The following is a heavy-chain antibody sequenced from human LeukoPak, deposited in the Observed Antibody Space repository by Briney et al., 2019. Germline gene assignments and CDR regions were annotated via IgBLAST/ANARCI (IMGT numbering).Heavy chain of an antibody. CDR1: GFTFSDYY. CDR2: ISSSGSTI. CDR3: ARECGYSYGCYFDY. Sequence: GGSLRLSCAASGFTFSDYYMSWIRKAPGKGLEGVSYISSSGSTIYYADSVKGRFTISRDNAKNSLYLQMNSLRAEDTSVYYCARECGYSYGCYFDYWGQGTLVTVSS. V-gene: IGHV3-11*01. D-gene: IGHD5-18*01. J-gene: IGHJ4*02.